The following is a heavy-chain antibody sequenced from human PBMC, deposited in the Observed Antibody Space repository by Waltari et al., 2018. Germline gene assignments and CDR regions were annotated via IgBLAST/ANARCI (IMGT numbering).Heavy chain of an antibody. CDR2: INNDGSST. D-gene: IGHD2-15*01. J-gene: IGHJ3*01. CDR3: ARAGLLGAFDV. CDR1: GFTFIRAW. V-gene: IGHV3-74*03. Sequence: EVQLVESGGGLVQPGGSLRLSCAAPGFTFIRAWIHWVRQFPGKGLMWVSRINNDGSSTVYADSVKGRFTISRDDAKNTVSLQMNNLSAEDTALYYCARAGLLGAFDVWGQGTMVTVSS.